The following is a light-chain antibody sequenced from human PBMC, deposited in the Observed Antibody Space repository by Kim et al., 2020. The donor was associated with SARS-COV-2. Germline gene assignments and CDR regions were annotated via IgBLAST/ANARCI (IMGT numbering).Light chain of an antibody. Sequence: VSPGERVTRSCRASQSVKSNLAWYQQKPGQAPRLLIYGASTRATGIPARFSGSGSGTEFILTISSLQSEDFAVYYCQQYNNWPLTFGGGTKVDIK. J-gene: IGKJ4*01. CDR1: QSVKSN. CDR2: GAS. V-gene: IGKV3-15*01. CDR3: QQYNNWPLT.